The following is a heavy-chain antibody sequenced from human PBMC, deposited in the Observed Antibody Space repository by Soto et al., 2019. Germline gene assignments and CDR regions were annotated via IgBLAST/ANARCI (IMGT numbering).Heavy chain of an antibody. V-gene: IGHV3-73*01. J-gene: IGHJ5*02. Sequence: GGSLRLSCAASGVTFSSYWMSWVRQASGKGLEWVGRIRSKANSYATAYAASVKGRFTISRDDSKNTAYLQMNSLKTEDTAVYYCTTFGVNYYDSSGYLNWFDPWGQGTLVTVSS. CDR3: TTFGVNYYDSSGYLNWFDP. D-gene: IGHD3-22*01. CDR1: GVTFSSYW. CDR2: IRSKANSYAT.